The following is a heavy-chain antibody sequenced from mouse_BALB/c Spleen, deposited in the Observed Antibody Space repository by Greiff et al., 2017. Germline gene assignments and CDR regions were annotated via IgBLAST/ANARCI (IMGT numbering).Heavy chain of an antibody. CDR1: GYTFTSYR. V-gene: IGHV1S81*02. J-gene: IGHJ4*01. Sequence: QVQLQQPGAELVKPGASVKLSCKASGYTFTSYRMHWVKQRPGQGLEWIGEINPSNGRTNYNEKFKSKATLTVDKSSSTAYMQLSSLTSEDSAVYYCARSPMDYWGQGTSVTVSS. CDR3: ARSPMDY. CDR2: INPSNGRT.